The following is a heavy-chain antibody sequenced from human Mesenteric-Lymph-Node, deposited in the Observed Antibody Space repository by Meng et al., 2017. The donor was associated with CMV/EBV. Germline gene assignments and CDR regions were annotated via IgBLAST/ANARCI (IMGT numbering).Heavy chain of an antibody. CDR3: TGDSVSNPNLDY. J-gene: IGHJ4*02. D-gene: IGHD3-10*01. CDR1: GFNVRDKY. Sequence: VERGESWGGLGQAWGSLRLSCAASGFNVRDKYMSWVRQAPGKGLEWVCIIYRGDNTYYIDSVKDRFTVSRDNSKNTMYLQMNSLRVEDTAVYYCTGDSVSNPNLDYWGQGTLVTVSS. V-gene: IGHV3-66*01. CDR2: IYRGDNT.